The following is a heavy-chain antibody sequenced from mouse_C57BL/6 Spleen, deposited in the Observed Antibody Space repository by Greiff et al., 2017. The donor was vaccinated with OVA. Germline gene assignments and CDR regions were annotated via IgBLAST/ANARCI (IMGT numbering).Heavy chain of an antibody. V-gene: IGHV1-52*01. CDR1: GYTFTSYW. CDR2: IDPSDSET. CDR3: ARVGYGSSYDFDY. D-gene: IGHD1-1*01. J-gene: IGHJ2*01. Sequence: QVQLPQPGAELVRPGSSVKLSCKASGYTFTSYWMHWVKQRPIQGLEWIGNIDPSDSETHYNQKFKDKATLTVDKSSSTAYMQLSSLTSEDSAVYYCARVGYGSSYDFDYWGQGTTLTVSS.